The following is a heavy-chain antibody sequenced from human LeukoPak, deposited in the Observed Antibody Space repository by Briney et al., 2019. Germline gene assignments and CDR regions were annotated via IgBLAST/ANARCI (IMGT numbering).Heavy chain of an antibody. D-gene: IGHD6-13*01. V-gene: IGHV3-48*02. CDR3: AREYSSSYYFDY. CDR2: ISSGSESST. J-gene: IGHJ4*02. Sequence: GGSLRLSCAASGFTFSSYSMNWVRQVPGKGLEWVSYISSGSESSTYYADSVKGRFTISRDNARNSLYLQMNSLRDEDTAVYYCAREYSSSYYFDYWGQGTLVTVSS. CDR1: GFTFSSYS.